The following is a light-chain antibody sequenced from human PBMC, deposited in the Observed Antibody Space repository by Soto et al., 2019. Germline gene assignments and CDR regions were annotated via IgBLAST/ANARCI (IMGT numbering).Light chain of an antibody. Sequence: DIQMTQSPSTLSASVGDRVTITCRASQSTSTWLAWYQQRPGKTPKLLISEASKLESGVPSRFSGSGSGTEFTLTISSLQPYDFATYYCQQYINYPYAFGQGTKVEIK. CDR2: EAS. J-gene: IGKJ1*01. CDR1: QSTSTW. CDR3: QQYINYPYA. V-gene: IGKV1-5*03.